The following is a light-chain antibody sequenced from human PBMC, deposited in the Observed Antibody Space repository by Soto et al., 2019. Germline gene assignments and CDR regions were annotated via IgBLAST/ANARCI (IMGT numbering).Light chain of an antibody. CDR3: QKYNSAPRT. V-gene: IGKV1-27*01. Sequence: DIQITQPPSSLSAAVGDRVTITCRASQGISNYLAWYQQKPGKVPKLLIYAASTLQSGVPSRFSGSGSGTDFTLTISSLQPEDVATYYCQKYNSAPRTFGQGTKVDIK. J-gene: IGKJ1*01. CDR2: AAS. CDR1: QGISNY.